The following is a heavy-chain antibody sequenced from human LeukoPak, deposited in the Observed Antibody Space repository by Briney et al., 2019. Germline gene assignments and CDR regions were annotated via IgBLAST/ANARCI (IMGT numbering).Heavy chain of an antibody. CDR3: AKDLRYCSGTSCYEASGMDV. D-gene: IGHD2-2*01. V-gene: IGHV3-30*18. J-gene: IGHJ6*02. Sequence: PGGSLRLSCAASGLTFSSYVMHWVRQAPGKGLEWVAAISHDGSDKYYADSVKGRFTISKDNSKNTLSLQMNSLRAEDTAVFFCAKDLRYCSGTSCYEASGMDVWGQGTTVTVSS. CDR2: ISHDGSDK. CDR1: GLTFSSYV.